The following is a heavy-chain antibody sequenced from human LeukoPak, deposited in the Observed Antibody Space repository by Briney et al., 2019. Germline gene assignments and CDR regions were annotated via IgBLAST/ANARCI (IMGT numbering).Heavy chain of an antibody. J-gene: IGHJ6*02. V-gene: IGHV4-34*01. D-gene: IGHD2-21*02. CDR1: GGSFSGYY. CDR2: INHSGST. CDR3: ARGKGVVVTAILYYGMDV. Sequence: SETPSLTCAVYGGSFSGYYWSWIRQPPGKGLEWIGEINHSGSTNYNPSLKSRVTISVDTSKNQFSLKLSSVTAADTAVYYCARGKGVVVTAILYYGMDVWGQGTTVTVSS.